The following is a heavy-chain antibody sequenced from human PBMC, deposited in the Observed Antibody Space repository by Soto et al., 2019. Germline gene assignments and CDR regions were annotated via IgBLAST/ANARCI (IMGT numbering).Heavy chain of an antibody. D-gene: IGHD3-22*01. V-gene: IGHV4-59*01. Sequence: ETLSLTCSVSGGSISSYYWSWIRQPPGKGLEWIAYIYYSGTSYNPSLKSRVSIDTSKNQFSLKLSSVTAADTAVYYCARTYDGSGPNSGGYAFDIWGQGTMVTVSS. CDR3: ARTYDGSGPNSGGYAFDI. J-gene: IGHJ3*02. CDR2: IYYSGT. CDR1: GGSISSYY.